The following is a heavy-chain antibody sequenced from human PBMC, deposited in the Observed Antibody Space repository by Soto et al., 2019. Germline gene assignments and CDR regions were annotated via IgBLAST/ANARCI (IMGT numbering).Heavy chain of an antibody. CDR2: IIPIFGTA. CDR3: ARGLHYCDSSGPLFDY. Sequence: SVKVSCKASGGTFSSYAISWVRQAPGQGLEWMGGIIPIFGTANYAQKFQGRVTITADESTSTAYMELSSLRSEDTAVYYCARGLHYCDSSGPLFDYWGQGTLVTVSS. J-gene: IGHJ4*02. D-gene: IGHD3-22*01. V-gene: IGHV1-69*13. CDR1: GGTFSSYA.